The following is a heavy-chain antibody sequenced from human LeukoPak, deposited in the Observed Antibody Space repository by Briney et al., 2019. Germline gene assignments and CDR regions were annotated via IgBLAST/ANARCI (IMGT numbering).Heavy chain of an antibody. J-gene: IGHJ4*02. Sequence: SETLSLTCAVSGGSTSSSNWWSWVRQPPGKGLEWIGEIYHSGSTNYNPSLKSRVTISVDESKNQFSLKLGSVTAADTAVYYCARWSSGWYLDYWGRGTLVTVSS. CDR3: ARWSSGWYLDY. V-gene: IGHV4-4*02. CDR2: IYHSGST. D-gene: IGHD6-19*01. CDR1: GGSTSSSNW.